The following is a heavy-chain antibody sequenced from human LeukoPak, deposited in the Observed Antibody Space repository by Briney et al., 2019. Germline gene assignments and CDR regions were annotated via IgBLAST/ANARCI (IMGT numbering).Heavy chain of an antibody. V-gene: IGHV1-46*01. Sequence: GASVKVSXKASGYTFTGYYMHWVRQAPGQGLEWMGIINPSGGSTTYAQKFQGRVTLTRDTSTSTLYMELSSLRSEDTAFYYCARGHFDSSGYYFDYWGQGTLVTVSS. CDR3: ARGHFDSSGYYFDY. CDR1: GYTFTGYY. D-gene: IGHD3-22*01. J-gene: IGHJ4*02. CDR2: INPSGGST.